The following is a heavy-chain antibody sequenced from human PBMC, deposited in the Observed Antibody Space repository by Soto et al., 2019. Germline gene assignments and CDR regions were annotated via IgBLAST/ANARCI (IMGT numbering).Heavy chain of an antibody. V-gene: IGHV4-34*01. CDR3: AGGGNTAFGSSRTLGWFDP. Sequence: QVQLQQWGAGLLKPSETLSLTCAVYGGSFSGYYWSWIRQPPGKGLEWIGEINHSGSTNYNPSLKSVLTISVDTAKNQFSLRLSSVTAADTAVYYCAGGGNTAFGSSRTLGWFDPWGQGTLVTASS. J-gene: IGHJ5*02. CDR2: INHSGST. D-gene: IGHD2-21*02. CDR1: GGSFSGYY.